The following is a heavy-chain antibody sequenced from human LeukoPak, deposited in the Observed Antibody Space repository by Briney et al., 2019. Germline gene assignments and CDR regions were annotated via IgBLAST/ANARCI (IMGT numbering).Heavy chain of an antibody. CDR2: ISYDGSKK. D-gene: IGHD3-10*01. CDR1: GLTFSNFG. CDR3: AKEREYYFDY. Sequence: GESLRLSCTASGLTFSNFGMHWVRQAPGKGLEWVAVISYDGSKKYYADSVKGRFTISRDNSKNTLYLQMNSLRAEDTAVYYCAKEREYYFDYWGQGTLVSVSS. V-gene: IGHV3-30*18. J-gene: IGHJ4*02.